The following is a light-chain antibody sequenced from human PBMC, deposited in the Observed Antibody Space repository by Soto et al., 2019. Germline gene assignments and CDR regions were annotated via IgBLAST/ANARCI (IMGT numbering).Light chain of an antibody. J-gene: IGLJ2*01. CDR2: VGTGGIVG. CDR3: GADHGSGSNFAVV. Sequence: QSVLTHPPSASASLGASVTVTCTLSSGYSNYKVDWYQQRPGKGPRFVMRVGTGGIVGSKGDGIPDRFSVLGSGLNRYLTVKNIQEEHESDYHCGADHGSGSNFAVVFGGGTKLTVL. V-gene: IGLV9-49*01. CDR1: SGYSNYK.